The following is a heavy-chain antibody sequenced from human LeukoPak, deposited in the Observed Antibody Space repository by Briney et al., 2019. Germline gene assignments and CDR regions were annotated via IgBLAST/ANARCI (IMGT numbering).Heavy chain of an antibody. CDR1: GFTFSSYA. J-gene: IGHJ4*02. V-gene: IGHV3-23*01. Sequence: PGGSLRLSRAASGFTFSSYAMSWVRQAPGKGLEWVSAISGSGGSTYYADSVKGRFTISRDNSKNTLYLQMNSLRAEDTAVYYCAKEKRITIFGVVMHLPEYWGQGTLVTVSS. D-gene: IGHD3-3*01. CDR2: ISGSGGST. CDR3: AKEKRITIFGVVMHLPEY.